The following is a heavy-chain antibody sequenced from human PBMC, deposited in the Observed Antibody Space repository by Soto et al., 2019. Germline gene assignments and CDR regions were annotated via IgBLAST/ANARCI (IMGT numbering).Heavy chain of an antibody. D-gene: IGHD1-7*01. J-gene: IGHJ4*02. V-gene: IGHV3-23*01. Sequence: GSLRLSCAASGFTFKNFAMTWVRQAPGKGLEWVSAISGSAGSTYYADSVRGRFTISRDNSKNTLFLQMNSLRAEDTAVYYCAKAELSYYWGPGAMVTVYS. CDR1: GFTFKNFA. CDR3: AKAELSYY. CDR2: ISGSAGST.